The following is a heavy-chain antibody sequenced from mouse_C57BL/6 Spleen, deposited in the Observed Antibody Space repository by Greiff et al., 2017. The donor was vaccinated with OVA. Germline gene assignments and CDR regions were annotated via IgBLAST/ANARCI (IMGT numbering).Heavy chain of an antibody. D-gene: IGHD2-4*01. V-gene: IGHV1-55*01. CDR1: GYTFTSYW. CDR3: TREYDNDG. CDR2: IYPGSGST. Sequence: QVQLQQPGAELVKPGASVKMSCKASGYTFTSYWITWVKQRPGQGLEWIGDIYPGSGSTNYTEKFKSKATLTVDTSSSTAYMQRSSLTSEDSAVYYCTREYDNDGWGQGTTLTVAS. J-gene: IGHJ2*01.